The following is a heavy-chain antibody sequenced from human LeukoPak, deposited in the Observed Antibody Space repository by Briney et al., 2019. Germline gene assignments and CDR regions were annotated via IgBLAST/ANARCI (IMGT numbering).Heavy chain of an antibody. CDR2: INPSGGSN. J-gene: IGHJ5*02. V-gene: IGHV1-46*01. CDR1: GYTFTNYY. D-gene: IGHD5-12*01. Sequence: ASVKVSCKASGYTFTNYYMHWVRQAPGQGLEWMGIINPSGGSNTYAQKFQGRVTMTRDTSTRTVYMELSSLRSEDTAVYYCAREHSGYDSWGQGTLLTVSS. CDR3: AREHSGYDS.